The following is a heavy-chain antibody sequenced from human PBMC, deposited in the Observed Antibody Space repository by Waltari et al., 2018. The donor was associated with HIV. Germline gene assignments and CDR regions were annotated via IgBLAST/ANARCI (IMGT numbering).Heavy chain of an antibody. CDR2: INTGGSST. D-gene: IGHD3-3*01. V-gene: IGHV3-74*01. J-gene: IGHJ4*02. CDR3: ATSVESYDFWSGAYYFDY. Sequence: EVQVVESGGGLVQPGGTLRLSCAASGFTFSSYWMHWVRQVPGKGLEWVSRINTGGSSTSYADSVEGRCTISRDNAKNTLFLQLYSLRAEDTAVYYCATSVESYDFWSGAYYFDYWGQGTLVTVSS. CDR1: GFTFSSYW.